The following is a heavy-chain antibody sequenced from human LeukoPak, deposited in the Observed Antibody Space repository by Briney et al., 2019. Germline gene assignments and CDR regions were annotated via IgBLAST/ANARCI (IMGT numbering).Heavy chain of an antibody. Sequence: GASVKVSCKASGYTFTSYDINWVRQATGQGLEWMGWMNPNSGDTGYAQKFQGRVTMTRNTSTSTAYMELSSLRSEDTAVYYCARALGYSSALSFDPWGQGTLVTVSS. CDR2: MNPNSGDT. CDR3: ARALGYSSALSFDP. CDR1: GYTFTSYD. V-gene: IGHV1-8*01. D-gene: IGHD6-19*01. J-gene: IGHJ5*02.